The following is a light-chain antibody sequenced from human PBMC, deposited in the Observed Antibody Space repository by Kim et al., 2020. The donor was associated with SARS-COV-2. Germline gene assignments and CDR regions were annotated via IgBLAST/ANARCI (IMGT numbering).Light chain of an antibody. Sequence: ASVGDRVTITCQASKDISNYLNRYQQKPGKAPKLLIYDASNLETGVPARFSGSGSGTDLTFTISSLQPEDIATYYCQQYDNLPITFGQGTRLEIK. CDR1: KDISNY. CDR2: DAS. CDR3: QQYDNLPIT. J-gene: IGKJ5*01. V-gene: IGKV1-33*01.